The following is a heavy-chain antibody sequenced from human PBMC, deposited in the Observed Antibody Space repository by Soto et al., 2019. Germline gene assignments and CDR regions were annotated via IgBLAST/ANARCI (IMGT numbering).Heavy chain of an antibody. CDR1: GGSISSGGYY. D-gene: IGHD2-2*01. CDR2: IYYSGST. Sequence: SETLSLTCTVSGGSISSGGYYWSWIRQHPGKGLEWIGYIYYSGSTYYNPSLKSRVTISVDTSKNQFSLKLSSVTAADTAVYYCARDSPDIVVVPAAIGAFYIWGQGTMVIGSS. J-gene: IGHJ3*02. V-gene: IGHV4-31*03. CDR3: ARDSPDIVVVPAAIGAFYI.